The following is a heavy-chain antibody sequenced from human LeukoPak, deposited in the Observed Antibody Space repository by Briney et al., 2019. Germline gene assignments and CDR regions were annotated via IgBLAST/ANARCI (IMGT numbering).Heavy chain of an antibody. CDR2: ISSSGSTI. J-gene: IGHJ3*02. CDR3: ARDKVGATAREDAFDI. Sequence: GGSLRLSCAASGFSFSKSSMLWFRQAPGKGLEWVSYISSSGSTIYYADSVKGRFTISRDNAKNSLYLQMNSLRAEDTAVYYCARDKVGATAREDAFDIWGQGTMVTVSS. V-gene: IGHV3-11*01. CDR1: GFSFSKSS. D-gene: IGHD1-26*01.